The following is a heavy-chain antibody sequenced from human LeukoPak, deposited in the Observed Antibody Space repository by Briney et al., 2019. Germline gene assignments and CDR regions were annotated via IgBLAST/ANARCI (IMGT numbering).Heavy chain of an antibody. J-gene: IGHJ4*02. V-gene: IGHV1-18*01. CDR1: GYTFNSYG. D-gene: IGHD1-26*01. CDR3: ARGWENDY. Sequence: GASVTVSCKASGYTFNSYGITWVRQAPGQGLEWMGWINTYNSNTNYAQELQGRVTMTRDPFTSTVYMELRSLRSDDTAVYYCARGWENDYWGQGSLVTVSS. CDR2: INTYNSNT.